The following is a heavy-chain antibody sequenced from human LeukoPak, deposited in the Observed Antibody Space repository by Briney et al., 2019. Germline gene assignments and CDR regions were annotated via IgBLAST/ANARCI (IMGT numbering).Heavy chain of an antibody. Sequence: GRSLRLSCAASGFIFSSYGMHWVRQAPGKGLEWVAVISYDGSNKYYADSVKGRFTISRDNSKNTLYLQMNSLRAEDTAVYYCASRVTGDFDYWGQGTLVTVSS. CDR2: ISYDGSNK. CDR1: GFIFSSYG. CDR3: ASRVTGDFDY. D-gene: IGHD1-14*01. J-gene: IGHJ4*02. V-gene: IGHV3-30*03.